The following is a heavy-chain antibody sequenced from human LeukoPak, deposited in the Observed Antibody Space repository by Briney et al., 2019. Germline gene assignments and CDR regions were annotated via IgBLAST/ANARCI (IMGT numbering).Heavy chain of an antibody. D-gene: IGHD6-13*01. J-gene: IGHJ4*02. CDR2: IRSKANSYAT. V-gene: IGHV3-73*01. CDR3: TRPRSSSWYYDFDY. CDR1: GFTFSGSA. Sequence: GGSLRLSCAASGFTFSGSAMHWVRQASGKGLEWVGRIRSKANSYATIYAESVTGRFTISRDDSKNTAYLQMNSLRTEDTAVYFCTRPRSSSWYYDFDYWGQGTLVTVSS.